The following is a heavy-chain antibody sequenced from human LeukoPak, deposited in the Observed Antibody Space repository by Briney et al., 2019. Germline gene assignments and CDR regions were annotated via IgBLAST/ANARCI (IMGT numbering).Heavy chain of an antibody. V-gene: IGHV4-30-4*01. CDR2: IYYSGST. CDR3: ARRDGSHSWFDP. D-gene: IGHD1-26*01. J-gene: IGHJ5*02. CDR1: GGSISSGDYY. Sequence: KPSQTLSLTCTVSGGSISSGDYYWSWIRQPPGTGLEWIGYIYYSGSTYYNPSLKSRVTISVDTSKNQFSLKLSSVTAADTAVYYCARRDGSHSWFDPWGQGTLVTVSS.